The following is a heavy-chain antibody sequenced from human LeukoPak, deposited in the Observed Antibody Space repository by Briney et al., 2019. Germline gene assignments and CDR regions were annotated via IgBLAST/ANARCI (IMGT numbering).Heavy chain of an antibody. CDR3: ARDYGGNPVSGYYYYYMDV. CDR2: IYTSGST. V-gene: IGHV4-4*07. D-gene: IGHD4-23*01. J-gene: IGHJ6*03. CDR1: GGSISSYY. Sequence: SETLSLTCTVSGGSISSYYWSWIRQPAGKGLEWIGRIYTSGSTNYNPSLKSRVTMSVDTSKNQFSLKLSSVTAADTAVYYCARDYGGNPVSGYYYYYMDVWGKGTTVTVSS.